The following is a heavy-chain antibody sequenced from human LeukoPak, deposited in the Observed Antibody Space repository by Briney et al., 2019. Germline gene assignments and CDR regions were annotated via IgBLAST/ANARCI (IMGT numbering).Heavy chain of an antibody. CDR3: ARTDIVVVPAAIGGGWFDP. J-gene: IGHJ5*02. CDR1: GGSISSHY. D-gene: IGHD2-2*01. V-gene: IGHV4-59*11. Sequence: SETLSLTCTVSGGSISSHYWSWTRQPPGKGLEWIGYIYYSGSTNYNPSLKSRVTISVDTSKNQFSLKLSSVTAADTAVYYCARTDIVVVPAAIGGGWFDPWGQGTLVTVSS. CDR2: IYYSGST.